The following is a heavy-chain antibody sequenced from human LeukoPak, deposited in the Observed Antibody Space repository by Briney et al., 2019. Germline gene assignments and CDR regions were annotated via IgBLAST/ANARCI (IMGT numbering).Heavy chain of an antibody. J-gene: IGHJ6*03. CDR3: ASWGYDYVWGSYRRYYYYMDV. D-gene: IGHD3-16*02. Sequence: SSETLSLTCAVYGGSFSGYYWSWIRQPPGKGLEWIGYIYYSGSTNYNPSLKSRVTISVDTSKNQFSLKLSSVTAADTAVYYCASWGYDYVWGSYRRYYYYMDVWGKGTTVTISS. V-gene: IGHV4-59*01. CDR1: GGSFSGYY. CDR2: IYYSGST.